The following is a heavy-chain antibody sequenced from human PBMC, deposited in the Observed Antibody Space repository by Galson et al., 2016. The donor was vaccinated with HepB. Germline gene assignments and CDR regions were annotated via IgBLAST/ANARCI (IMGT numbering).Heavy chain of an antibody. CDR1: GGSITNYY. CDR2: MSDSGSS. CDR3: AGAPTPRPYTGGFYYFDS. V-gene: IGHV4-59*01. Sequence: SETLSLTCTVSGGSITNYYWSWIRQSPGKGLECIGYMSDSGSSNSNPSLKSRVSIFLHPSNRFSLELSSVTAADTAVYYCAGAPTPRPYTGGFYYFDSWGQGILVTVSS. J-gene: IGHJ4*02. D-gene: IGHD2-8*02.